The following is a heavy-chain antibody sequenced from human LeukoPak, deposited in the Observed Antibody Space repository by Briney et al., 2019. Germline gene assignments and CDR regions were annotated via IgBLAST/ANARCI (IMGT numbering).Heavy chain of an antibody. CDR2: TYYRAKWYN. J-gene: IGHJ5*02. D-gene: IGHD3-10*01. V-gene: IGHV6-1*01. CDR1: GDSVSSNSAA. CDR3: AREPMVRGVRGFWFDP. Sequence: SQTLSLTCAISGDSVSSNSAAWNRIRQSPSRGLEWLGRTYYRAKWYNDYEVSVKSRITINPDTSKNQFSLQLNSVTPEDTAVYYCAREPMVRGVRGFWFDPWGQGTLVTVSS.